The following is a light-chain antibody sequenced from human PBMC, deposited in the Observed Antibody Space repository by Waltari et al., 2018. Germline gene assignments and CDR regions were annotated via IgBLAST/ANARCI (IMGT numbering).Light chain of an antibody. Sequence: SALPQPAPVSASPGETITISCTAPSSDVGDFNSVSWYQQHPGKPPKFMIYDVSNRPSGVSHRFSGSKSGNTASLTISGLQAEDEAVYYCSSFTTSSTLLFGGGTKLTVL. CDR2: DVS. CDR3: SSFTTSSTLL. J-gene: IGLJ2*01. CDR1: SSDVGDFNS. V-gene: IGLV2-14*03.